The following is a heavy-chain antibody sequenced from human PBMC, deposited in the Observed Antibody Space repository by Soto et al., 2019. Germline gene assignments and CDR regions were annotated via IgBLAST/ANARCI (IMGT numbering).Heavy chain of an antibody. CDR1: GFTFKSNA. V-gene: IGHV3-30*04. J-gene: IGHJ4*02. CDR2: ISYDGSNK. Sequence: QVQLVESGGGVAQPGRSLRLSCAASGFTFKSNAMHWVRQAPGKGLEWVAVISYDGSNKHYTDSVKGRFTISRDNSKNPLYLQMTGLRAEETAVYYCTSSWGSDIVVVAAASELDYWGQVTLVTVSS. D-gene: IGHD2-15*01. CDR3: TSSWGSDIVVVAAASELDY.